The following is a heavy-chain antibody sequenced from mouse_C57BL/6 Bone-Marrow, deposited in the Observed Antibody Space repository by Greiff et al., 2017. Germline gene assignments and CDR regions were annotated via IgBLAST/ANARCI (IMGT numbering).Heavy chain of an antibody. CDR2: IDPENGDT. V-gene: IGHV14-4*01. CDR1: GFNIKDDY. Sequence: EVKLMESGAELVRPGASVKLSCTASGFNIKDDYMHWVKQRPEQGLEWIGWIDPENGDTEYASKFQGKATITADTSSNTAYLQLSSLTSEDTAVYYCTTCYPFAYWGQGTLVTVSA. J-gene: IGHJ3*01. CDR3: TTCYPFAY.